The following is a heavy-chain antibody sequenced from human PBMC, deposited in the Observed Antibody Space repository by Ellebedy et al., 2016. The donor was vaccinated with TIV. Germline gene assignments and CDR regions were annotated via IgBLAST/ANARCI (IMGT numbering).Heavy chain of an antibody. CDR3: AKDLRRNGGFYGS. Sequence: PGGSLRLSCAASGFTFNSNAMGRVRQAPGKGLDWVPSITGTGGTAYYANSVKGRFTISRDNSKNTLFLQMNSLSAEDTAVYYCAKDLRRNGGFYGSWGQGTLVTVSS. D-gene: IGHD5-24*01. CDR2: ITGTGGTA. CDR1: GFTFNSNA. V-gene: IGHV3-23*01. J-gene: IGHJ5*02.